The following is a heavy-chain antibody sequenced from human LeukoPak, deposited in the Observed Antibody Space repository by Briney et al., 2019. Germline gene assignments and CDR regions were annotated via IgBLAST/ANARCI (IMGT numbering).Heavy chain of an antibody. Sequence: PGGSLRLSCAVSGFTFTNFGMAWVRQAPGKGLEWVSDISNSNNKYYTDSVKGRFTISRDNARNPVYLQMSSLRDGDTAVYYCARVTRGYPWDCWGQGTLVTVSS. D-gene: IGHD3-22*01. CDR3: ARVTRGYPWDC. V-gene: IGHV3-48*02. CDR2: ISNSNNK. J-gene: IGHJ4*02. CDR1: GFTFTNFG.